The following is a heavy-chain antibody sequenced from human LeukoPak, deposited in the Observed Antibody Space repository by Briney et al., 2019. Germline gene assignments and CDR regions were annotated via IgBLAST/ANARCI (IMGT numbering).Heavy chain of an antibody. CDR2: MCGTAGCT. Sequence: GGSLRPSCAASGFTFYMYAMSWVRQAPGKGLEWVASMCGTAGCTFYPDSVKGRFTISRDNSKNILYLQMNSLRAEDTAIYYCAKDRPNFYENSGHYYRRDGDSWGQGTLVTVSS. CDR1: GFTFYMYA. V-gene: IGHV3-23*01. CDR3: AKDRPNFYENSGHYYRRDGDS. J-gene: IGHJ5*01. D-gene: IGHD3-22*01.